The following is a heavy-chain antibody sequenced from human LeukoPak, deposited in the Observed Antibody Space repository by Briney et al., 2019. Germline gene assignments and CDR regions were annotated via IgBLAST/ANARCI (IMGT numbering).Heavy chain of an antibody. V-gene: IGHV4-34*01. CDR2: INHSGST. CDR3: ARGPLSVYSSSFYYSYYYMDV. Sequence: PSETLSLTCAVYGGSFSGYYWSWIRQPPGKGLEWIGEINHSGSTNYNPSLKSRVTISVDTSKNQFSLKLSSVTAADTAVYYCARGPLSVYSSSFYYSYYYMDVWGKGTTVTVSS. CDR1: GGSFSGYY. J-gene: IGHJ6*03. D-gene: IGHD6-19*01.